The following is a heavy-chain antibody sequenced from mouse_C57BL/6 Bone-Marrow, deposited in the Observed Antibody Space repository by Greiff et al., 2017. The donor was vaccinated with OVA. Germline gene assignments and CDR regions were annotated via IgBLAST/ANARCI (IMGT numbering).Heavy chain of an antibody. CDR1: GYSFTGYY. D-gene: IGHD2-3*01. CDR2: INPSTGGT. J-gene: IGHJ3*01. CDR3: AGGVYDGSAWFAY. V-gene: IGHV1-42*01. Sequence: VQLKQSGPELVKPGASVKISCKASGYSFTGYYMNWVKQSPEKSLEWIGEINPSTGGTTYNQKFKAKATLTVDKSSSTAYMQLKSLTSEDSAVYYCAGGVYDGSAWFAYWGQGTLVTVSA.